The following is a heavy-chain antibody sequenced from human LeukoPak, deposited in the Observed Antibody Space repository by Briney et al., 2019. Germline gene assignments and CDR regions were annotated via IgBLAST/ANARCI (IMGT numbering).Heavy chain of an antibody. Sequence: GRSLRLSCAASGFTFSSYAMHWVRQAPGKGLEWVAVISYDGSNKYYADSVKGRFTISRDNSENTLYLQMNSLRAEDTAVYYCARDYRVTTKTGFDYWGQGTTVTVSS. CDR2: ISYDGSNK. D-gene: IGHD4-17*01. CDR1: GFTFSSYA. CDR3: ARDYRVTTKTGFDY. J-gene: IGHJ4*03. V-gene: IGHV3-30*04.